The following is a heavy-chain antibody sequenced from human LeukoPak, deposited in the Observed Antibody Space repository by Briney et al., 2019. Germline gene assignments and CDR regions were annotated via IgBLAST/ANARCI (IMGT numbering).Heavy chain of an antibody. CDR3: ARQWLVEENWFDP. CDR1: GYSFTSYW. CDR2: IHPGDSDT. D-gene: IGHD6-19*01. V-gene: IGHV5-51*01. J-gene: IGHJ5*02. Sequence: GESLKISCKGSGYSFTSYWIGWVRQTPGKGLEWMGIIHPGDSDTRYSPSFQGQVTISADKSISTAYLQWSSLKASDTAMYYCARQWLVEENWFDPWGQGTLVTVSS.